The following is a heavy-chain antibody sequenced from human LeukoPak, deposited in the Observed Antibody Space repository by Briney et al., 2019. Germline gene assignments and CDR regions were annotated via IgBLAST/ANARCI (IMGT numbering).Heavy chain of an antibody. CDR3: AKGITYYDILTGSYAPSGAFDI. D-gene: IGHD3-9*01. V-gene: IGHV3-15*01. Sequence: PGGSLRLSCAVSGLTFTDAWVSWVRQAPGKGLEWVARITASGTENYAAPVKARFTASRDNSKNTLYLQMNSLRAEDTAVYYCAKGITYYDILTGSYAPSGAFDIWGQGTMVTVSS. CDR1: GLTFTDAW. CDR2: ITASGTE. J-gene: IGHJ3*02.